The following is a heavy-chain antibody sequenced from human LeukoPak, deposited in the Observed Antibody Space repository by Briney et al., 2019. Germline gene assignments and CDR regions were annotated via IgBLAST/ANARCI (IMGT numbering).Heavy chain of an antibody. CDR2: ISSSGGST. CDR3: AKFISSSWRGFDY. CDR1: RFTFSSYS. V-gene: IGHV3-23*01. Sequence: PGGSLRLSCAASRFTFSSYSMNWVRQAPGKGLEWVSSISSSGGSTFYADSVKGRFTVSRDNSKNTLYLQMNSLRAEDTAVYYCAKFISSSWRGFDYWGQGTLVTVSS. D-gene: IGHD6-13*01. J-gene: IGHJ4*02.